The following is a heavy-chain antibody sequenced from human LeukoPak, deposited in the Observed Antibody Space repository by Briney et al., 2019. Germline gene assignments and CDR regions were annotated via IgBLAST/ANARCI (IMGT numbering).Heavy chain of an antibody. CDR2: IYYSGST. J-gene: IGHJ4*02. V-gene: IGHV4-59*08. CDR3: ARPATYGDYSD. Sequence: SETLPLTCTVSGDSLSSYYWSWVRQPPGKGLEWIGYIYYSGSTNYNPSLKSRVTISVDTSKNQFSLRLSSVTAADTAVYYCARPATYGDYSDWGQGTLVSVSS. D-gene: IGHD4-17*01. CDR1: GDSLSSYY.